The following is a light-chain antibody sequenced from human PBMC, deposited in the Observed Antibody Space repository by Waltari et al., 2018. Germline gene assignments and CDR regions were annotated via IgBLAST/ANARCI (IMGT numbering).Light chain of an antibody. V-gene: IGLV1-44*01. J-gene: IGLJ3*02. CDR2: ANN. CDR3: ATWDASLDTWV. Sequence: QSVVIQPPSASGTPGQRVTLSCSGSNSNIGSDIVNWYQQFQGTAPKLLIYANNQRPSGVPGRFSASRSGTSASLVISGLQSEDEADYYCATWDASLDTWVFGGGTKVTVL. CDR1: NSNIGSDI.